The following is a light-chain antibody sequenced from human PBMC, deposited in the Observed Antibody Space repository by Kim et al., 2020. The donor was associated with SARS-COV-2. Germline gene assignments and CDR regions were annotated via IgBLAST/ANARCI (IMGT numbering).Light chain of an antibody. CDR2: AAS. V-gene: IGKV1-16*02. CDR3: QQYNGYPLT. J-gene: IGKJ4*01. Sequence: ESVGDTVTITCRASQDIDNYVAWFQQKPGKAPKSLIYAASRWQTGVPFKFSGSGSGTDFTLTISNLQPEDIATYYCQQYNGYPLTFGGGTKVDIK. CDR1: QDIDNY.